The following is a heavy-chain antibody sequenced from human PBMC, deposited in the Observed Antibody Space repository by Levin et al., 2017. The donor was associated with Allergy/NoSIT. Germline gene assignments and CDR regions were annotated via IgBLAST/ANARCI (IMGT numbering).Heavy chain of an antibody. V-gene: IGHV4-61*02. D-gene: IGHD2-15*01. CDR1: GDSISNSDYY. J-gene: IGHJ5*02. Sequence: SQTLSLTCFVSGDSISNSDYYWTWIRQPAGMRLEWIGRTYSNGRTNYNASLNSRVTIPLDTSKNLFSLKLTSVTAADTAVYYCARGQCGIGCPKYNWFGPWGQGILVTVSS. CDR2: TYSNGRT. CDR3: ARGQCGIGCPKYNWFGP.